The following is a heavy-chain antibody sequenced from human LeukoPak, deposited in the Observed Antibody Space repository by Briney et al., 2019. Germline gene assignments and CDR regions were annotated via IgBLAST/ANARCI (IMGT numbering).Heavy chain of an antibody. V-gene: IGHV4-39*07. D-gene: IGHD5-18*01. Sequence: PSETLSLTCTVSGGSISSSSYYWGWIRQPPGKGLEWIGSIYHSGSTYYNPSLKSRVTISVDTSKNQFSLKLSSVTAADTAVYYCARPRGIQLWFDAFDIWGQGTMVTVSS. CDR1: GGSISSSSYY. CDR3: ARPRGIQLWFDAFDI. CDR2: IYHSGST. J-gene: IGHJ3*02.